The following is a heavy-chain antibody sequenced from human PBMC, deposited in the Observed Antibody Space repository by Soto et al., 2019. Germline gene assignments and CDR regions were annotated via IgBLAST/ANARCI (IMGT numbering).Heavy chain of an antibody. CDR3: ARDRYDYVWGSYRPGGYYFDY. V-gene: IGHV3-33*01. CDR2: IWYDGSNK. J-gene: IGHJ4*02. D-gene: IGHD3-16*02. CDR1: GFTFSSYG. Sequence: QVQLVESGGGVVQPGRSLRLSCAASGFTFSSYGMHWVRQAPGKGLEWVAVIWYDGSNKYYADSVKGRFTISRDNSKNTLYLQMNSLRAEDTAVYYCARDRYDYVWGSYRPGGYYFDYWCQGTLVTVSS.